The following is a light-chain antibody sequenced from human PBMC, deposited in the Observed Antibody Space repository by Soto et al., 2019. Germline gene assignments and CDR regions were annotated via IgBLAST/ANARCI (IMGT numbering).Light chain of an antibody. CDR3: HQYGSSPST. V-gene: IGKV3-20*01. J-gene: IGKJ1*01. Sequence: ENVLTQSPGTPSFSPRERATRSCTASQSVTNTFLAWYQQKPGQAPRLLIYGASSRATGIPDRFSGSGSGTDFTLTISRLEPEDFAVYYCHQYGSSPSTFGQGTKVDIK. CDR2: GAS. CDR1: QSVTNTF.